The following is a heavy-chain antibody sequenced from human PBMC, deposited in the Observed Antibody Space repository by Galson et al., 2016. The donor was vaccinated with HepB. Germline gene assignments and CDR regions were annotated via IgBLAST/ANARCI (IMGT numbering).Heavy chain of an antibody. J-gene: IGHJ3*02. CDR1: GYTFTSYG. CDR2: ISTYDGDT. V-gene: IGHV1-18*01. Sequence: SVKVSCKASGYTFTSYGISWVRQAPGQGLEWMGWISTYDGDTNYAQNLQGRVTMTTDTSTTTAYMELRSLRSDDTAMYYCARDWYSSAGSCYDAFDIWGQGTMVTVSS. CDR3: ARDWYSSAGSCYDAFDI. D-gene: IGHD2-15*01.